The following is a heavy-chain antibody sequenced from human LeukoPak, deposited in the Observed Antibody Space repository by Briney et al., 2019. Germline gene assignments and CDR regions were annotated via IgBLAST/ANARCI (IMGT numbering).Heavy chain of an antibody. CDR1: GYTLTELS. D-gene: IGHD3-22*01. CDR2: FDPEDGET. Sequence: ASVKVSCKVSGYTLTELSMHWVRQAPGKGLEWMGGFDPEDGETIYAQKFQGRVTMSEDTSTDTAYMELSSLRSEDTAVYYCARDARYYYDSSGYYYYYYYYVDVWGKGTTVTVSS. CDR3: ARDARYYYDSSGYYYYYYYYVDV. J-gene: IGHJ6*03. V-gene: IGHV1-24*01.